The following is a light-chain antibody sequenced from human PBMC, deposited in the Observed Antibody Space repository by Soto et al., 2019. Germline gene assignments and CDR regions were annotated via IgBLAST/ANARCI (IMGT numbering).Light chain of an antibody. J-gene: IGKJ1*01. CDR1: QSVSSSY. V-gene: IGKV3-20*01. Sequence: EIVLTQSPGTLSLSPGERATLSCRASQSVSSSYLAWYQQKPGQAPRLLIYGASSRATGIPDRFSGSGSGTDFTLTISRLEPEDFEVYYCQQYDSSPPTWTFGQGTKVEIK. CDR3: QQYDSSPPTWT. CDR2: GAS.